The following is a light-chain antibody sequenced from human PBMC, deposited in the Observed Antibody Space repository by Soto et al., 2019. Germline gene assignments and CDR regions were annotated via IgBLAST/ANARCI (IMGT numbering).Light chain of an antibody. CDR2: AAS. CDR3: QKYNSVPWT. J-gene: IGKJ1*01. Sequence: DIQMTQSPSSLSASVVDRVSLTCRASQGISNYLAWYQQKPGKVPKLLIYAASTLQSGVPSRFSGSGSGTDFTLTISSLQPEDVATYYCQKYNSVPWTFGQGTKVEIK. V-gene: IGKV1-27*01. CDR1: QGISNY.